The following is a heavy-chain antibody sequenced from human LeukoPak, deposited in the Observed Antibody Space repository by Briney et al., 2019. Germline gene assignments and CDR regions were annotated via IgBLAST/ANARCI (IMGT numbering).Heavy chain of an antibody. CDR1: GFTVSSHY. CDR3: AREDTGDLAFDY. Sequence: GGSLRLSCAASGFTVSSHYMTWVRQAPGRGLEWVSVIYRDGKTYYADSVKSRFTISRDNSKNTLYLQMNSLKTEDTAVYYCAREDTGDLAFDYWGQGTLVTVSS. D-gene: IGHD1-1*01. V-gene: IGHV3-66*02. J-gene: IGHJ4*02. CDR2: IYRDGKT.